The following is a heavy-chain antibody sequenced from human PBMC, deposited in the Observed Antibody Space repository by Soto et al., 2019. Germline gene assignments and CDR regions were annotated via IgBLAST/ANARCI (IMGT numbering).Heavy chain of an antibody. CDR3: ASCSSTSCYLSDAFDI. CDR2: IIPILGIA. V-gene: IGHV1-69*02. Sequence: QVQLVQSGAEVKKPGSSVKVSCKASGGTFSSYTISWVRQAPGQGLEWMGRIIPILGIANYAQKFQGRLTITADKSTSTAYMELSSLRSEDTAVYYCASCSSTSCYLSDAFDIWGQGTMVTVSS. CDR1: GGTFSSYT. J-gene: IGHJ3*02. D-gene: IGHD2-2*01.